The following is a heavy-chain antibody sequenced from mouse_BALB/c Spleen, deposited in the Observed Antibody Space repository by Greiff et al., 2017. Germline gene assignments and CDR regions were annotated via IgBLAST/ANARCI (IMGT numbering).Heavy chain of an antibody. CDR3: ARPNWDGAMDY. J-gene: IGHJ4*01. D-gene: IGHD4-1*02. CDR2: ISSGSSTI. CDR1: GFTFSSFG. V-gene: IGHV5-17*02. Sequence: EVQVVESGGGLVQPGGSRKLSCAASGFTFSSFGMHWVRQAPEKGLEWVAYISSGSSTIYYADTVKGRFTISRDNPKNTLFLQMTSLRSEDTAMYYCARPNWDGAMDYWGQGTSVTVSS.